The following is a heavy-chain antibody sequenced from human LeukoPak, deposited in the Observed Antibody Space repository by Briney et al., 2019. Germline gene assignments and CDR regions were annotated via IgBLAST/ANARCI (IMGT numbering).Heavy chain of an antibody. D-gene: IGHD2-2*01. V-gene: IGHV3-21*01. CDR1: GFTFSSYS. J-gene: IGHJ4*02. Sequence: GGSLRLSCAASGFTFSSYSMNWVGQAPGKGLEWVSSISSSSSYIYYADSVKGRFTISRDNAKNSLYLQMNSLRAEDTAVYYCARVVYCSSTSCGNFDYWGQGTLVTVSS. CDR3: ARVVYCSSTSCGNFDY. CDR2: ISSSSSYI.